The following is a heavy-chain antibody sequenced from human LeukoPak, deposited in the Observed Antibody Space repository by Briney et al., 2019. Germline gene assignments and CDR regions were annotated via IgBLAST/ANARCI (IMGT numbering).Heavy chain of an antibody. CDR3: ARHRKGLWFGGDYFDY. V-gene: IGHV4-4*02. J-gene: IGHJ4*02. D-gene: IGHD3-10*01. CDR1: GGSISSSNW. CDR2: IYHSGST. Sequence: SGTLSLTCAVSGGSISSSNWWSWVRQPPGKGLEWIGEIYHSGSTNYNPSLKSRVTISVDKSKNQFSLKLSSVTAADTAVYYCARHRKGLWFGGDYFDYWGQGTLVTVSS.